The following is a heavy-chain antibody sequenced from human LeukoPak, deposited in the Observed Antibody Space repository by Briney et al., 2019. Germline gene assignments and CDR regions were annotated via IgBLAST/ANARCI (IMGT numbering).Heavy chain of an antibody. CDR1: GYSISSGYY. D-gene: IGHD3-16*01. CDR3: ARDMNPTHYFDY. CDR2: IYHNGYT. V-gene: IGHV4-38-2*02. Sequence: PSETLSLTCNVSGYSISSGYYWAWIRQAPGKGLEWIGSIYHNGYTHYNPSLKGRVTISVDTSKNDFSLKLSSVAAADTAIYYCARDMNPTHYFDYWGQGTLVTVSS. J-gene: IGHJ4*02.